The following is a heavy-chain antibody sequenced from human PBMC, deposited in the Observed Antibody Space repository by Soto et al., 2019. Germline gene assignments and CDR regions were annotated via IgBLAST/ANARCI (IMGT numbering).Heavy chain of an antibody. Sequence: ASVKVSCKASGYTFTGYYMHWVLQAPGQGLEWMGWINPNSGGTNYAQKFQGRVTMTRDTSISTAYMELSRLRSDDTAVYYCASLHNYYDSSGYFAFDIWGQGTMVTVSS. CDR3: ASLHNYYDSSGYFAFDI. CDR1: GYTFTGYY. J-gene: IGHJ3*02. CDR2: INPNSGGT. D-gene: IGHD3-22*01. V-gene: IGHV1-2*02.